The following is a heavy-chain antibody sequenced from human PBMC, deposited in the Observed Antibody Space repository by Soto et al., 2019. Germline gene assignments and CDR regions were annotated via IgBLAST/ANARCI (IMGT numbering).Heavy chain of an antibody. CDR2: IHPGDPEI. Sequence: ELKLEQSGAEMKKPGESLMISCKGSGDRFSSYWVGWVRQKAGEGLEWMGMIHPGDPEIIYSPSFQGQVTISADKSISTAYLQWSSLKASDSAMYYCASPITVFGVLFLWGQGTLVTVSS. CDR1: GDRFSSYW. CDR3: ASPITVFGVLFL. V-gene: IGHV5-51*01. J-gene: IGHJ4*02. D-gene: IGHD3-3*01.